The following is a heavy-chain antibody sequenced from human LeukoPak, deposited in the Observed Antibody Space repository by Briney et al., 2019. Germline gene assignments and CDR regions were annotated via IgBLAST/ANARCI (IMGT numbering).Heavy chain of an antibody. V-gene: IGHV1-69*04. CDR1: GGTFSGYA. CDR3: ARALYCSSTSCLADAFDI. D-gene: IGHD2-2*01. CDR2: IIPILGIA. Sequence: ASVKVSCKASGGTFSGYAISWVRQAPGQGLEWMGRIIPILGIANYAQKFQGRVTMTRDTSTSTVYMELSSLRSEDTAVYYCARALYCSSTSCLADAFDIWGQGTMVTVSS. J-gene: IGHJ3*02.